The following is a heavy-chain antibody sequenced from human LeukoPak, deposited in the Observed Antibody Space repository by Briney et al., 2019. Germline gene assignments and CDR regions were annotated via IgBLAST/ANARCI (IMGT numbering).Heavy chain of an antibody. CDR1: GFTFSSYW. V-gene: IGHV3-7*01. J-gene: IGHJ4*02. CDR3: ARVSAAVNY. Sequence: GGSLRLSCAASGFTFSSYWMTWVRQAPGRGLEWVANIKQDGSDKYYVDSVKGRFTISRDNAKNSLYLQMNSLRAEDTAVYYCARVSAAVNYWGQGPLVTVSS. CDR2: IKQDGSDK. D-gene: IGHD2-15*01.